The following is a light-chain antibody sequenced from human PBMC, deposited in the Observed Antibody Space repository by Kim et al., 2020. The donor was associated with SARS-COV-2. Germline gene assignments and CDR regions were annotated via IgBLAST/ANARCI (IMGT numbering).Light chain of an antibody. CDR2: GAS. J-gene: IGKJ1*01. CDR1: QSVSSSY. V-gene: IGKV3-20*01. Sequence: SPGEGATPACRASQSVSSSYLAWYQHKPGQAPRLLIYGASSRATGIPDRFSGSGSGTDFTLTISRLEPEDFAVYYCQQYGSSRMTFGQGTQVDIK. CDR3: QQYGSSRMT.